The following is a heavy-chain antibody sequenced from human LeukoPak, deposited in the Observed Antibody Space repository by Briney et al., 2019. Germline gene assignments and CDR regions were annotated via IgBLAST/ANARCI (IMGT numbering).Heavy chain of an antibody. J-gene: IGHJ5*02. CDR3: ARHKYYDILTGKILNWFDP. V-gene: IGHV4-39*01. CDR1: GGSISSSSYY. CDR2: IYYSGST. Sequence: PSETLSLTCTASGGSISSSSYYWGWIRQPPGKGLEWIGSIYYSGSTNYNPSLKGRVTISVDTSKNQFSLKLSSVTAADTAVYYCARHKYYDILTGKILNWFDPWGQGTLVTVSS. D-gene: IGHD3-9*01.